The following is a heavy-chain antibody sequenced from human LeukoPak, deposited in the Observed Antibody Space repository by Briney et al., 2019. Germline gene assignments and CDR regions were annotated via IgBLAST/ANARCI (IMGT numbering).Heavy chain of an antibody. Sequence: SETLSLTCTVSDDSISSSSYYWGWIRQPPGKGLEWIGSIYYSGSTYYNPSLKSRITISVDTSKNQFSLKLSSVTAADTAVYYCARRSRYYDSSGHVYWGQGTLVTVSS. CDR1: DDSISSSSYY. J-gene: IGHJ4*02. D-gene: IGHD3-22*01. V-gene: IGHV4-39*01. CDR2: IYYSGST. CDR3: ARRSRYYDSSGHVY.